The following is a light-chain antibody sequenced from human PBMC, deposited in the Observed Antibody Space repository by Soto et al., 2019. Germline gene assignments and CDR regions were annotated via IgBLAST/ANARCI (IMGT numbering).Light chain of an antibody. CDR2: LNSDGSH. J-gene: IGLJ3*02. CDR1: SGHSTYT. V-gene: IGLV4-69*02. Sequence: QLVLTQSPSATASLGASVKLTCTLSSGHSTYTIAWHQQQPEKGPRYLMRLNSDGSHSKGDGIPDRFSGSSSGAERYLTISSLQSDDEADYYCQTWGTGFRVFGGGTKVTVL. CDR3: QTWGTGFRV.